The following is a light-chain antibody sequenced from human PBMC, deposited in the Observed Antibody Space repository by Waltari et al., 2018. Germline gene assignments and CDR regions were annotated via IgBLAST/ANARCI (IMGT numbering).Light chain of an antibody. V-gene: IGLV1-40*01. CDR1: IGPGSD. J-gene: IGLJ3*02. CDR2: ENT. Sequence: QSLLTQPPSVSGAPGQTVTISCTGIGPGSDVHWYQQLPGTAPKIIIYENTNRPSGVPDRFSCSKSVTSASLAITGLQAEDEADYFCQSSDSTMSGSRVFGGGTKLTVL. CDR3: QSSDSTMSGSRV.